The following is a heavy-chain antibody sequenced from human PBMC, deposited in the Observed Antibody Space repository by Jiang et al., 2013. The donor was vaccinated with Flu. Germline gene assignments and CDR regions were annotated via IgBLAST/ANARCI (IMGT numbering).Heavy chain of an antibody. J-gene: IGHJ4*02. Sequence: KGLEWVQLYGMMEVINTMADSVKGRFTISRDNSKNTLYLQMNSLRAEDTAVYYCARLWYYYDSSGTDFDYWGQGTLVTVSS. CDR2: YGMMEVI. V-gene: IGHV3-33*01. CDR3: ARLWYYYDSSGTDFDY. D-gene: IGHD3-22*01.